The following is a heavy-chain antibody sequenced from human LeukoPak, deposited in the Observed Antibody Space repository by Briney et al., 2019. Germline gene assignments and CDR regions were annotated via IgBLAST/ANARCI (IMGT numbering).Heavy chain of an antibody. J-gene: IGHJ4*02. V-gene: IGHV3-48*01. CDR1: GFTFSSYT. CDR2: ISPSSSSI. D-gene: IGHD1-14*01. CDR3: ARDPQVSY. Sequence: GGSLRLSCAASGFTFSSYTMNWVRQAPGKGLEWVTYISPSSSSIKSADSVKGRFTISRDNSKNTLYLQMNSLRAEDTAVYYCARDPQVSYWGQGALVTVSS.